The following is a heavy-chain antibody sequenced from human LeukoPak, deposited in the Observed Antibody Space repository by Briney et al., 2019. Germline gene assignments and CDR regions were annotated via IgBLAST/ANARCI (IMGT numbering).Heavy chain of an antibody. V-gene: IGHV1-8*01. CDR2: MNPNSGNT. CDR1: GYTFTSYD. D-gene: IGHD3-22*01. CDR3: ARLRDYYDSSGYYYVLDY. Sequence: ASVKVSCKASGYTFTSYDINWVRQATGQGLEWMGWMNPNSGNTGYAQKFQGRVTMTRNTSISTAYMELSSLRSEDTAVYYCARLRDYYDSSGYYYVLDYWGQGTLVTVSS. J-gene: IGHJ4*02.